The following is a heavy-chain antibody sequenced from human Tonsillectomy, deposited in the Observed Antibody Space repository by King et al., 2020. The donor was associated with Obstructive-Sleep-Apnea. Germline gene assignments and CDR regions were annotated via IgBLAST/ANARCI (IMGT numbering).Heavy chain of an antibody. D-gene: IGHD6-19*01. V-gene: IGHV3-30*04. J-gene: IGHJ6*02. CDR3: AREAGWTSATISYGMDV. CDR2: ISYDENSK. Sequence: VQLVESGGGVVQPGRSLRLSCAASGFTFSNHAMHWVRQAPGKGLEWVAVISYDENSKFCADSVKGRFTISRDNSKNALYLQMNSLRAEDTAVYYCAREAGWTSATISYGMDVWGQGTTVTASS. CDR1: GFTFSNHA.